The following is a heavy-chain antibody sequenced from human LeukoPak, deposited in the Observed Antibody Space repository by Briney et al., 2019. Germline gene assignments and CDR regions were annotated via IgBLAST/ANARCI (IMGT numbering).Heavy chain of an antibody. V-gene: IGHV4-39*07. J-gene: IGHJ4*02. D-gene: IGHD3-10*01. CDR2: IYYSGST. CDR1: GGSISSSSYY. CDR3: ARDSTGELSTQGADY. Sequence: PSETLSLTCTVSGGSISSSSYYWGWIRQPPGKGLEWIGSIYYSGSTYYNPSLKSRVTISVDTSKNQFSLKLSSVTAADTAVYYCARDSTGELSTQGADYWGQGTLVTVSS.